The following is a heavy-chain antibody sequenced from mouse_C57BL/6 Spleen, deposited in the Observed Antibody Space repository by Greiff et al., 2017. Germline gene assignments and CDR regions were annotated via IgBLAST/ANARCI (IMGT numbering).Heavy chain of an antibody. CDR1: GYAFTNYL. CDR2: INPGSGGT. J-gene: IGHJ2*01. CDR3: ARASTVVAYYFDY. V-gene: IGHV1-54*01. Sequence: VQLVESGAELVRPGTSVKVSCKASGYAFTNYLIEWVKQRPGQGLEWIGVINPGSGGTNYNEKFKGKATVTADKSSSTAYMQLSSLTSEDSAVYICARASTVVAYYFDYWGQGTTLTVSS. D-gene: IGHD1-1*01.